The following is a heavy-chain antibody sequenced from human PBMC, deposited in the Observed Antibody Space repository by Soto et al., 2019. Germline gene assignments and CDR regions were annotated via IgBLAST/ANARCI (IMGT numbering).Heavy chain of an antibody. CDR1: GVSFSGYY. D-gene: IGHD6-13*01. CDR3: EREAAAGHYMDV. V-gene: IGHV4-34*01. CDR2: INHSGST. Sequence: SETLSLTCAVYGVSFSGYYWSWIRQPPGKGLEWIGEINHSGSTNYNPSLKSRVTISVDTSKNQFSLKLSSVTAADTAVYYCEREAAAGHYMDVWGKGTTVTVSS. J-gene: IGHJ6*03.